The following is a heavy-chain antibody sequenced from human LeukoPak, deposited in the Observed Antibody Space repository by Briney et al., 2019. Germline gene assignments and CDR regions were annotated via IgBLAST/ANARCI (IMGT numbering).Heavy chain of an antibody. Sequence: GGSLRLSCAASGFNFSDFYMSWIRQAPGKGLEWLSSISLSGSTITYAASVKGRVTVSRDNAKTSLFLQMYSLRADDTAVYYCAREASCSSTTCYFDYWGQGTLVTVSS. CDR3: AREASCSSTTCYFDY. CDR2: ISLSGSTI. V-gene: IGHV3-11*01. D-gene: IGHD2-2*01. J-gene: IGHJ4*02. CDR1: GFNFSDFY.